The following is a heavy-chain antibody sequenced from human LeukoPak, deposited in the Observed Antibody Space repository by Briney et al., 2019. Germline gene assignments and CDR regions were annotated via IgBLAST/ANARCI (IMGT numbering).Heavy chain of an antibody. D-gene: IGHD3-22*01. J-gene: IGHJ6*03. Sequence: PGGSLRLSCAASGFTFSSYWMHWVRQAPGKGLVWVSRINSDGSSTSYADSVKGRFTISRDNAKNTLYLQMNSLRAEDTAVYYCARGRRYYDSSGYYPYYYYYYMDVWGKGTTVTVSS. CDR3: ARGRRYYDSSGYYPYYYYYYMDV. CDR1: GFTFSSYW. CDR2: INSDGSST. V-gene: IGHV3-74*01.